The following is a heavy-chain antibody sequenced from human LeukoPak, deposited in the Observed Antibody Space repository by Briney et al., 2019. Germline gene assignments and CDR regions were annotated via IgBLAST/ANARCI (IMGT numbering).Heavy chain of an antibody. CDR3: ASQYYYDCSGIY. V-gene: IGHV4-39*07. CDR1: GGSISSSSYY. J-gene: IGHJ4*02. CDR2: IYYSGST. Sequence: SETLSLTCTVSGGSISSSSYYWGWIRQPPGKGLEWIGSIYYSGSTYYNPSLKSRVTISVDTSKNQFSLKLSSVTAADTAVYYCASQYYYDCSGIYWGQGTLVTVSS. D-gene: IGHD3-22*01.